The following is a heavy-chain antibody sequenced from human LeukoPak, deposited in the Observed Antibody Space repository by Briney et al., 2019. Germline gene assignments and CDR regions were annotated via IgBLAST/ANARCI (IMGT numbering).Heavy chain of an antibody. Sequence: PGGSLRLSCAASGFSFSTYGMHWIRQAPGKGLEWVAVIWHDGSNKYYGDSVKGRFTISRDNSKNTLYLQMNSLRAEDTAVYYCARGLGDIVVVPAAIKMYYYYGMDVWGQGTTVTVSS. D-gene: IGHD2-2*02. CDR2: IWHDGSNK. CDR3: ARGLGDIVVVPAAIKMYYYYGMDV. V-gene: IGHV3-33*01. CDR1: GFSFSTYG. J-gene: IGHJ6*02.